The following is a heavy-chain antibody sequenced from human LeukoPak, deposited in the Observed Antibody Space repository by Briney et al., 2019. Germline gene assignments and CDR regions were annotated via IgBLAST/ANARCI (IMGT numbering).Heavy chain of an antibody. Sequence: GGSLRLSCAASGFTFSNAWMNWVRQAPGKGLEWVGRIKSKIDGGTADYAAPVKGRFTISRDDSKNTLYLQMNSLKTEDTAVYYCTTGPRTRSYPMPGCSGGSCYDYWGQGTLVTVSS. CDR3: TTGPRTRSYPMPGCSGGSCYDY. CDR2: IKSKIDGGTA. D-gene: IGHD2-15*01. J-gene: IGHJ4*02. CDR1: GFTFSNAW. V-gene: IGHV3-15*01.